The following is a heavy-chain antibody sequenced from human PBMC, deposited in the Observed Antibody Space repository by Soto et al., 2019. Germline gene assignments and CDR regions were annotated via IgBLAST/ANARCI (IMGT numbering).Heavy chain of an antibody. V-gene: IGHV1-46*01. Sequence: QVQLVQSGAEVKKPGASVKVSCKASGYTFTSYYMHWVRQAPGQGLEWMGIINPSGGSTSYAQKFQGGVTMTRDTSPSTVYMELSSLRSEDTAVYYCARAFSEWLYWFDPWGQGTLVTVSS. CDR2: INPSGGST. J-gene: IGHJ5*02. CDR3: ARAFSEWLYWFDP. CDR1: GYTFTSYY. D-gene: IGHD6-19*01.